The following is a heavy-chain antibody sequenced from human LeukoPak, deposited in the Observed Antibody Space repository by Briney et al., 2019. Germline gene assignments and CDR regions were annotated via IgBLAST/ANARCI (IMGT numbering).Heavy chain of an antibody. CDR2: ISKSGNYI. D-gene: IGHD3-16*01. CDR3: VRDSGGYFDY. CDR1: GFTFNAYD. V-gene: IGHV3-21*01. Sequence: GGSLRLSCAASGFTFNAYDMTWVRQAPGKGLEWVSSISKSGNYIYYADSVKGRFTISRDNAKKSLYPQMNSLTVEDTAVYYCVRDSGGYFDYWGQGTLVAVSS. J-gene: IGHJ4*02.